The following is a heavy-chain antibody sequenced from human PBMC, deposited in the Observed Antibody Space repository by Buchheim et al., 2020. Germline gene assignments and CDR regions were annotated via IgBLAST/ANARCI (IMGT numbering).Heavy chain of an antibody. J-gene: IGHJ4*02. CDR1: GFTFSSYA. Sequence: QVQLVESGGGVVQPGRSLRLSCAASGFTFSSYAMHWVRQAPGKGLEWVAVISYDGSNKYYADSVKGRFTISRDNSKNTLYLQINSLRAEDTAVYYCARARDIVVVVAAPDYWGQGTL. D-gene: IGHD2-15*01. CDR2: ISYDGSNK. CDR3: ARARDIVVVVAAPDY. V-gene: IGHV3-30-3*01.